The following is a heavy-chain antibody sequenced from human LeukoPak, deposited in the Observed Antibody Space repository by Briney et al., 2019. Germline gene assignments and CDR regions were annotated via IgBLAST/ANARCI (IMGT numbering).Heavy chain of an antibody. V-gene: IGHV3-21*06. CDR3: XXXXGSGWYGDLGY. J-gene: IGHJ4*02. CDR1: GFPFSSFS. CDR2: ISGISDYK. Sequence: GGSLRLSCAASGFPFSSFSMNWVRQIPGKGLEWVSSISGISDYKFYADSVKGRFTVSRDNVKNSLYLEMHSLTVEDTGVYFCXXXXGSGWYGDLGYWGQGTLVTVSS. D-gene: IGHD6-19*01.